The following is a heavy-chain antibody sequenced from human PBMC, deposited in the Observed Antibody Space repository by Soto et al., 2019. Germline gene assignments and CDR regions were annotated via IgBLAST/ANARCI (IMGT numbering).Heavy chain of an antibody. CDR1: GFSLSTSGVG. V-gene: IGHV2-5*01. Sequence: SVPTLVNPTQTLTLTCTFSGFSLSTSGVGVGWIRQPPGKALEWLVHIYWNEDKRHSPSLKSRLTITKDTSKNQVVLTMNNMDPVHTATYYCVHLQDYDSSGLLPPFHYCGQGTLVTVSS. CDR2: IYWNEDK. CDR3: VHLQDYDSSGLLPPFHY. D-gene: IGHD3-22*01. J-gene: IGHJ4*02.